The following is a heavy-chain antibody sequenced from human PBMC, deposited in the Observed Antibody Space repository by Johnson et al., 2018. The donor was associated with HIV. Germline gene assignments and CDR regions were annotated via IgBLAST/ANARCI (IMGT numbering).Heavy chain of an antibody. J-gene: IGHJ3*02. CDR2: INWNGGST. D-gene: IGHD2-15*01. CDR1: GFTFDDYG. V-gene: IGHV3-20*04. Sequence: MQLVESGGGVVRPGGSLRLSCAASGFTFDDYGMSWVRQAPGKGLEWVSGINWNGGSTGYADSVKGRFPIPRDNAKNSLYLQMNSLRAEDTALYFCARGSRYCSGGSCPEAFDIWGQGTMVTVSS. CDR3: ARGSRYCSGGSCPEAFDI.